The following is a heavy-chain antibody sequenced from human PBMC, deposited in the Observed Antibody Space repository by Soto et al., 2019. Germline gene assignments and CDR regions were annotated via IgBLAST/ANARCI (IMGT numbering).Heavy chain of an antibody. CDR1: GASITSNGYY. CDR2: IYYSGTT. V-gene: IGHV4-39*01. CDR3: ARHFSVDYFDY. Sequence: SETLSLTCTVSGASITSNGYYWSWIRQPPGKGLEWIGSIYYSGTTYYNPSLKSRVTISVDTSKNQFSLKLSSVTAADTAVYYCARHFSVDYFDYWGQGALVTVSS. J-gene: IGHJ4*02.